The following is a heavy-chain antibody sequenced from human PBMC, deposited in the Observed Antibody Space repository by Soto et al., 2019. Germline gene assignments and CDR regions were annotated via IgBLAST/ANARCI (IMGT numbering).Heavy chain of an antibody. CDR3: ARKPDYSSGHDLAH. J-gene: IGHJ4*02. CDR1: GFTFNNFS. V-gene: IGHV3-23*01. D-gene: IGHD6-19*01. CDR2: ISDSGAYT. Sequence: EVLLLESGGGLVQPGGSLRLSCAASGFTFNNFSMCWVRQAPGKGLEWVSAISDSGAYTYYADSVKGRFTISRDNSRNALYMQMNSLRVEDTAVYYCARKPDYSSGHDLAHWGQGILVTVSS.